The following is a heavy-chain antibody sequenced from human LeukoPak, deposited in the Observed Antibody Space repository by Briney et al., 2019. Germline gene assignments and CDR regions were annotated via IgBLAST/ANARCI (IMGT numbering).Heavy chain of an antibody. CDR2: ISSSSSYI. Sequence: PGGSLRLSCAASGFTFSSYSMNWVRQAPGKGLEWFSSISSSSSYIYYADSVKGRFTISRDNAKNSLYLQMNSLRAEDTAVYYCARVGHSPSTKQLNYSDYWGQGTLVTVSS. D-gene: IGHD1-1*01. CDR1: GFTFSSYS. J-gene: IGHJ4*02. CDR3: ARVGHSPSTKQLNYSDY. V-gene: IGHV3-21*01.